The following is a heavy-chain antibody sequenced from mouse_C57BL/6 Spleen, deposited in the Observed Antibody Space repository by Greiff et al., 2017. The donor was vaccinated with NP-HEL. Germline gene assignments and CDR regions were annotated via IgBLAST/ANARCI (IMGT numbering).Heavy chain of an antibody. J-gene: IGHJ1*03. Sequence: VQLQQSGPVLVKPGASVKMSCKASGYTFTDYYMNWVKQSHGKSLEWIGVINPYNGGTSYNQKFKGKATLTVDKSSSTAYMALNSLTSEDSAVYYCARGSSYDWYFDVWGTGTTVTVSS. CDR3: ARGSSYDWYFDV. CDR1: GYTFTDYY. V-gene: IGHV1-19*01. CDR2: INPYNGGT. D-gene: IGHD1-1*01.